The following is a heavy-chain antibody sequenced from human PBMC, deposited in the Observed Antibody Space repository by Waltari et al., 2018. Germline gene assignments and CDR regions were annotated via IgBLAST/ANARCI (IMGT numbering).Heavy chain of an antibody. D-gene: IGHD5-12*01. CDR3: AKRRDGYNFSDY. V-gene: IGHV1-2*02. J-gene: IGHJ4*02. Sequence: QVQLVPSGAEVKKPGASGKVSCKASGYTFTGQYIHGVRQAPGQGLEWMGWIHPNSGDTNYAQKFQGRFTMTGDTSINTAYIELRSLRSDDTAIYYCAKRRDGYNFSDYWGQGALVTVSS. CDR2: IHPNSGDT. CDR1: GYTFTGQY.